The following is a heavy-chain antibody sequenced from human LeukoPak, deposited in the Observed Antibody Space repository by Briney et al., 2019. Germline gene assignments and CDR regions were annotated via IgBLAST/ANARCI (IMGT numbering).Heavy chain of an antibody. D-gene: IGHD6-6*01. CDR3: ASPKYHYYIDY. CDR2: IYYSGST. J-gene: IGHJ4*02. CDR1: GGSISSSSYY. V-gene: IGHV4-39*01. Sequence: SETLSLTCTVSGGSISSSSYYWGWIRQPPGKGLEWIGSIYYSGSTYYNPSLKSRVTISVDTSKNQFSLKLSSVTAADTAVYYCASPKYHYYIDYWGQGTLVTVSS.